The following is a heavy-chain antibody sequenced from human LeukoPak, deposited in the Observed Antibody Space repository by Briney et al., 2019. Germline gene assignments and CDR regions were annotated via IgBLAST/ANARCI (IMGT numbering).Heavy chain of an antibody. Sequence: GESLKISCKGSGYSFTSYWIGWVRQMPGKGLEWMGIIYPGDSDTRYSPSFQGQVTISADKSFSTAYLQWSSLKASDTAMYYCARQFVKQLDYFDYWGQGTLVTVSS. CDR1: GYSFTSYW. CDR2: IYPGDSDT. V-gene: IGHV5-51*01. J-gene: IGHJ4*02. CDR3: ARQFVKQLDYFDY. D-gene: IGHD6-6*01.